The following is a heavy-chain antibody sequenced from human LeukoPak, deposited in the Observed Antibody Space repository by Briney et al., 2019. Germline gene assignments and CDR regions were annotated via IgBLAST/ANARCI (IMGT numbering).Heavy chain of an antibody. J-gene: IGHJ4*02. D-gene: IGHD3-22*01. CDR1: GFTVSSNY. CDR2: IYSGGST. V-gene: IGHV3-53*01. Sequence: GGSLRLSFAASGFTVSSNYTSWVRQAPGKGLEWVSVIYSGGSTYYADSVKGRFTISRDNSKNTLYLQMNSLRAEDTAVYYCARDHDYYDSSGPEYWGQGTLVTVSS. CDR3: ARDHDYYDSSGPEY.